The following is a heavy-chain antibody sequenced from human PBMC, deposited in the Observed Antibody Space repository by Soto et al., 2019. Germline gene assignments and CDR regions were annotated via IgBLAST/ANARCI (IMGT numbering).Heavy chain of an antibody. V-gene: IGHV1-69*06. Sequence: QDHLAQSGAEVKKPGSSVTVSCKASGGTFNSYGISWVRKAPGQGLDWMGVIIPLYGTVNYAQKFQGRVSITADKSTSTAYMGLSSLRSDDTAVYYCARVRVIRGVIPSHFGRWGQGTLVNVSS. J-gene: IGHJ4*02. CDR3: ARVRVIRGVIPSHFGR. CDR1: GGTFNSYG. CDR2: IIPLYGTV. D-gene: IGHD3-10*01.